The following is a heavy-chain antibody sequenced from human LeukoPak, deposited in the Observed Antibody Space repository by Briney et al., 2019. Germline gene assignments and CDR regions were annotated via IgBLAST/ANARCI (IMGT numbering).Heavy chain of an antibody. CDR3: ARGLGSGSYYGY. V-gene: IGHV1-46*01. CDR1: GYTFTNYY. Sequence: ASVKVSCKASGYTFTNYYIHLVRQAPGQGLEWMGIINPSGGGTSYAQKFQGRVTMTRDTSTSTVYMELSSLRSEDTAVYYCARGLGSGSYYGYWGQGTLVTVSS. J-gene: IGHJ4*02. D-gene: IGHD1-26*01. CDR2: INPSGGGT.